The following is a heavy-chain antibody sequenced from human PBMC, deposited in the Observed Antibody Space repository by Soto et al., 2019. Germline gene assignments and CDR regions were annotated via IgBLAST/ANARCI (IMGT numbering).Heavy chain of an antibody. CDR1: GFTFSSYG. D-gene: IGHD3-10*01. CDR2: ISYDGSNK. J-gene: IGHJ4*02. Sequence: PGGSLRLSCAASGFTFSSYGMHWVRQAPGKGLEWVAVISYDGSNKYYADSVKGRFTISRDNSKNTLYLQMNSLRAEDTAVYYCAKDRGSPYFDYWGQGTLVTVSS. CDR3: AKDRGSPYFDY. V-gene: IGHV3-30*18.